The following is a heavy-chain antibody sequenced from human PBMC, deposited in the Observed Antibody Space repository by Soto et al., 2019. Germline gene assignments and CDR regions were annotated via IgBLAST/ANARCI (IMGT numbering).Heavy chain of an antibody. V-gene: IGHV3-23*01. Sequence: GGSLNLSCAASGFTFSSSAMSWVRQAPGKGLEWVSAISGSGGSTYYADSVKGRFTISRDNSKNTLYLQMNSLRAEDTAVYYCAKAAYYYDSSGYQRYFDLWGRGTLVTVSS. CDR3: AKAAYYYDSSGYQRYFDL. CDR1: GFTFSSSA. D-gene: IGHD3-22*01. J-gene: IGHJ2*01. CDR2: ISGSGGST.